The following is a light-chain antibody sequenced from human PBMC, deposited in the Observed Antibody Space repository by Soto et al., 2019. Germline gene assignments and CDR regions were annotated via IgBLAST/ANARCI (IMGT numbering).Light chain of an antibody. CDR3: QQYNIYPLT. V-gene: IGKV1D-16*01. CDR2: VAS. Sequence: DVQMTQSPSSLSASVGDRVTITCRASQDINSWLAWYQQKPGKAPKSLIYVASSLQTGVPLRFSGSGSGTVFTLTISRLQPEDSATYYCQQYNIYPLTFGGGTKVEIK. CDR1: QDINSW. J-gene: IGKJ4*01.